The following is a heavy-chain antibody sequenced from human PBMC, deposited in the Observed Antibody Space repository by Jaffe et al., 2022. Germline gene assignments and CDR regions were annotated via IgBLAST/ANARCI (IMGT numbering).Heavy chain of an antibody. CDR2: ISGSGGST. CDR1: GFTFSSYA. Sequence: EVQLLESGGGLVQPGGSLRLSCAASGFTFSSYAMSWVRQAPGKGLEWVSAISGSGGSTYYADSVKGRFTISRDNSKNTLYLQMNSLRAEDTAVYYCAKHLVGQQLVRPLSNGIDYWGQGTLVTVSS. D-gene: IGHD6-13*01. CDR3: AKHLVGQQLVRPLSNGIDY. J-gene: IGHJ4*02. V-gene: IGHV3-23*01.